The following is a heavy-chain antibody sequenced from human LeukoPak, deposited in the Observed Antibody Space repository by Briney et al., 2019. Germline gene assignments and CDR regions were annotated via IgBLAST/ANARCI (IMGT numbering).Heavy chain of an antibody. J-gene: IGHJ4*02. CDR3: ARSSYGAGSKPYWVDY. CDR1: GGSISSSSYY. CDR2: YSGST. Sequence: SETLSLTCTVSGGSISSSSYYWAWIRQPPGKGLEYIGSYSGSTYYNPSLKSRVTISVDTSKKQFSLKLSSVTAADTAVYYCARSSYGAGSKPYWVDYWGQGTLVTVSS. D-gene: IGHD3-10*01. V-gene: IGHV4-39*01.